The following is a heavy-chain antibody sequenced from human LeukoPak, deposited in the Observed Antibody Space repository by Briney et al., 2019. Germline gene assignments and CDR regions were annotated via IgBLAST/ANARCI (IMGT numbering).Heavy chain of an antibody. CDR2: IGGSGDTT. V-gene: IGHV3-23*01. J-gene: IGHJ6*02. Sequence: GGSLRLSCAASGFTFSTSAMNWVRQAPGKGLAWVSVIGGSGDTTYYADSVRVRFTISRDNFKNTLYLQMNSLTAEDTAIYYCAKGKSLPHYYYYGMDVWGQGTTVTASS. CDR1: GFTFSTSA. CDR3: AKGKSLPHYYYYGMDV.